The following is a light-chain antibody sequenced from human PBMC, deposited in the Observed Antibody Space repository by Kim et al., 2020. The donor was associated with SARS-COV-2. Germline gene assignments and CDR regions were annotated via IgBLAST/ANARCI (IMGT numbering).Light chain of an antibody. V-gene: IGLV3-25*03. CDR2: EDT. J-gene: IGLJ3*02. CDR1: ALQKQY. CDR3: QSADSSDTFWV. Sequence: PGQTARITCSGDALQKQYAYWFQQKPGQAPVVLIYEDTERPSGIPERFSGSTSGTTVTLTISAVQAEDEADYYCQSADSSDTFWVFGGGTKLTVL.